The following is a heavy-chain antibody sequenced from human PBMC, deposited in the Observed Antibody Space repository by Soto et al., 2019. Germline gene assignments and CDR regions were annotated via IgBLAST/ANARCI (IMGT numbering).Heavy chain of an antibody. Sequence: PGGSLRLSCAASGFTFINYRMHWVRQAPGKGLEWVALISFDGSSKYYADSVKGRFTISRDNSKNTVYVQMNSLRGEDTAVYYCAREDLRPPSNYYGMDVWGQGTTVTVSS. D-gene: IGHD4-17*01. J-gene: IGHJ6*02. CDR2: ISFDGSSK. CDR1: GFTFINYR. CDR3: AREDLRPPSNYYGMDV. V-gene: IGHV3-30-3*01.